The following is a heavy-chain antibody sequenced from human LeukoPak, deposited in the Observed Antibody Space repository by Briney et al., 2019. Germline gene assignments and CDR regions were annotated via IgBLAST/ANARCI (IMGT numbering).Heavy chain of an antibody. V-gene: IGHV3-9*01. Sequence: PGRSLRLSCAASGFTFDDYAMHWVRQAPGKGLEWVSGISWNSNRIGYADSVKGRFTISRDNAKNSLYLQMNSLRPEDTALYYCAKDSGRNYYYGMDVWGQGTTVTVS. CDR2: ISWNSNRI. CDR3: AKDSGRNYYYGMDV. CDR1: GFTFDDYA. J-gene: IGHJ6*02. D-gene: IGHD6-19*01.